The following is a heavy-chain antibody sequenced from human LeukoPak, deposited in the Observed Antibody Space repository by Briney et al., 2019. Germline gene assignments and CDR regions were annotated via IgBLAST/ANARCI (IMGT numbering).Heavy chain of an antibody. CDR3: ARGRVYCSGGSCYLYYFDY. D-gene: IGHD2-15*01. Sequence: SETLSLTCTVSGDSITSYYWNWVRQPPGKGLEWIGYIHYTGKNNYNPSLKSRITMSVDTSKSQFSLKLSSATAADTAVYYCARGRVYCSGGSCYLYYFDYWGQGTLVTVSS. CDR2: IHYTGKN. J-gene: IGHJ4*02. CDR1: GDSITSYY. V-gene: IGHV4-59*01.